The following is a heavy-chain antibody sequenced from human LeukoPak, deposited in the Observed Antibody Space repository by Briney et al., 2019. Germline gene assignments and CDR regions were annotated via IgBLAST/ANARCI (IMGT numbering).Heavy chain of an antibody. J-gene: IGHJ4*02. Sequence: GGSLRLPCAASGLTFSSYAMCWVRQAPVKGLEWVSAIRGSGGSTYYADCVKGRFTISRDNSKNTLYLQMNSLRAEDTAVYYCAKSPLTMVRGVIAGFDYWGQGTMVTVSS. CDR2: IRGSGGST. CDR3: AKSPLTMVRGVIAGFDY. CDR1: GLTFSSYA. D-gene: IGHD3-10*01. V-gene: IGHV3-23*01.